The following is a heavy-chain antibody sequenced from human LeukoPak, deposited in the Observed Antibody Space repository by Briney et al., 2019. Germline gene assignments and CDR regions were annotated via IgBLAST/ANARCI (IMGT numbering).Heavy chain of an antibody. V-gene: IGHV3-21*04. CDR1: GFTFSAYH. D-gene: IGHD5-24*01. Sequence: GGSLRLSCAASGFTFSAYHMNWVRQAPGKGLEWVSSIPSSSSSKFYTDSVKGRFTISRDNAKNSLYLQMNSLRAEDTAVYYCARTRDGGFDPWGQGTLVTVSS. J-gene: IGHJ5*02. CDR3: ARTRDGGFDP. CDR2: IPSSSSSK.